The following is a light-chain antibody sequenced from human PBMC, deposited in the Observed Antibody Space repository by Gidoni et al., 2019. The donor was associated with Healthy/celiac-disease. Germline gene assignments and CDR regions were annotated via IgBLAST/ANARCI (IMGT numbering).Light chain of an antibody. CDR3: QQSYSTPIT. J-gene: IGKJ5*01. CDR2: AAS. Sequence: DIQMTQYPSSLSASVGDRVTITCRASQSICSYLNWYQQKPGKAPKLLIYAASSLQSGVPSRFSGSGSGTDFTLTISSLQPEDFATYYCQQSYSTPITFGQGTRLEIK. CDR1: QSICSY. V-gene: IGKV1-39*01.